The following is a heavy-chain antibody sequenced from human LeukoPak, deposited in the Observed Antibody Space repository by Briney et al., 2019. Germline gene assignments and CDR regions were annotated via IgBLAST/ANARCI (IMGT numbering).Heavy chain of an antibody. CDR3: ARVYGDLHIDY. V-gene: IGHV3-48*01. J-gene: IGHJ4*02. CDR2: ISSSSSTI. CDR1: GFTFSSYS. Sequence: GGSLRLCCAASGFTFSSYSMNWVRQAPGKGLEWVSYISSSSSTIYYADSVKGRLTISRDNAKNSLYLQMNSLRAEDTAVYYCARVYGDLHIDYWGQGTLVTVSS. D-gene: IGHD4-17*01.